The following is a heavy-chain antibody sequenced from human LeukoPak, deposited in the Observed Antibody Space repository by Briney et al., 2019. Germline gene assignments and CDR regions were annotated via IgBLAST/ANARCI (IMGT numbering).Heavy chain of an antibody. CDR1: GFTFSSYA. CDR3: TKGGHGDY. V-gene: IGHV3-23*01. CDR2: LSGDGSDT. D-gene: IGHD2-21*02. J-gene: IGHJ4*02. Sequence: GGSLRLSCAASGFTFSSYAMSWVRQAPGKGLEWVSTLSGDGSDTYYADSVKGRFTISRDTSKNTLFLQMNSLKADDTAIYYCTKGGHGDYWGQGTMVTVSS.